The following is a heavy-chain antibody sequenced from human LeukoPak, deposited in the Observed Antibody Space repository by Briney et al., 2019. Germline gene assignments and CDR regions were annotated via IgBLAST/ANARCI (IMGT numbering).Heavy chain of an antibody. V-gene: IGHV1-2*02. CDR1: GFTFSSHS. Sequence: GGSLRLSCAASGFTFSSHSMNWVRQAPGQGLEWMGWINPNSGGTNYAQKFQGRVTMTRDTSITTVYMELSSLRSDDTAMYYCTRALGSDYWGRGTLVTVSS. CDR3: TRALGSDY. CDR2: INPNSGGT. J-gene: IGHJ4*02. D-gene: IGHD1-26*01.